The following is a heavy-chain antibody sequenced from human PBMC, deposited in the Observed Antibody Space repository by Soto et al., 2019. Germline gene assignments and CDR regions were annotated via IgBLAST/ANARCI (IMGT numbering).Heavy chain of an antibody. V-gene: IGHV3-48*02. J-gene: IGHJ4*02. CDR3: ARDSRASITIDY. CDR2: ISGGSSII. Sequence: GSLRLSCAASGFTFSSYSMNWVRQAPGKGLEWVSYISGGSSIIYYADSVKGRFTVSRDNAKNSLYLQMNSLRDEDTAIYYCARDSRASITIDYWGQGA. D-gene: IGHD6-6*01. CDR1: GFTFSSYS.